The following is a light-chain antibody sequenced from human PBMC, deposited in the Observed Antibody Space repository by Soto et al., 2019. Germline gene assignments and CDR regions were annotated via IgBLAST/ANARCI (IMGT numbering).Light chain of an antibody. CDR1: SSDVGGYKY. CDR2: EVN. J-gene: IGLJ1*01. CDR3: SSYAGSNNFV. Sequence: QSVLTQPPSASGSPGQSVTISCTGTSSDVGGYKYVSWYQQHPGKAPKLMIYEVNKRPSGVSDRFSGSKSGNTASLTVSGLQAEDEADYYCSSYAGSNNFVFGTGTKPPS. V-gene: IGLV2-8*01.